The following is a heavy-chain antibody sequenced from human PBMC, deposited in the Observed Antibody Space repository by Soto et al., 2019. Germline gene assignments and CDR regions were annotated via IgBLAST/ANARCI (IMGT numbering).Heavy chain of an antibody. CDR3: ARVWYLDYYDSSGYSYYYYGMDV. CDR1: GDSVSSNSAA. Sequence: PSQTLSLTCAISGDSVSSNSAAWNWIRQSPSRGLEWLGRTYYRSKWYNDYAVSVKSRITINPDTSKNQFSLQLNSVTPEDTAVYYCARVWYLDYYDSSGYSYYYYGMDVWGQGTTVTV. V-gene: IGHV6-1*01. D-gene: IGHD3-22*01. CDR2: TYYRSKWYN. J-gene: IGHJ6*02.